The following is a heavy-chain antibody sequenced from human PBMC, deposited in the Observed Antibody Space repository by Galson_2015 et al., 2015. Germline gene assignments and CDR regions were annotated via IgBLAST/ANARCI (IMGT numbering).Heavy chain of an antibody. J-gene: IGHJ3*02. Sequence: SLRLSCAASGFTFSSYSMNWVRQAPGKGLEWVSSISSNSSYIYYADSVKGRFTISRDNPKNSLYLQMNSLRAEDTAVYYCARGNEGDAFDILGQGTMVTVSS. CDR3: ARGNEGDAFDI. CDR1: GFTFSSYS. D-gene: IGHD1-1*01. CDR2: ISSNSSYI. V-gene: IGHV3-21*01.